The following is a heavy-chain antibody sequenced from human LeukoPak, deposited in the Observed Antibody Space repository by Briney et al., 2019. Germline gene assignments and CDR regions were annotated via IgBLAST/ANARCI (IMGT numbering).Heavy chain of an antibody. Sequence: GGSLRLSCAGSGYTFSSYWMSWVRQAPGKGLEWVANINQDGSKKDYVDSVKGRFTISRDNAKNLLYLQMYGLRAEDTAVYYCIQLWPNWGQGTLVTVSS. CDR2: INQDGSKK. J-gene: IGHJ4*02. CDR1: GYTFSSYW. CDR3: IQLWPN. V-gene: IGHV3-7*01. D-gene: IGHD1-1*01.